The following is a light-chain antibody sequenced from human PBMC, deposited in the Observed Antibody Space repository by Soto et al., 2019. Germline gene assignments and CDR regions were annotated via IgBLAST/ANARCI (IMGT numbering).Light chain of an antibody. V-gene: IGKV3-11*01. CDR2: DAS. J-gene: IGKJ2*01. CDR1: QSVNSY. CDR3: QQRSNWPMYT. Sequence: EIVLTQSPATLSLSPGERATLSCRASQSVNSYLAWYQQKPGQAPRLLIYDASSRATGIPARFSGSGSGTDFTLTISRLEPEDFAVYYCQQRSNWPMYTFGQGTKLEIK.